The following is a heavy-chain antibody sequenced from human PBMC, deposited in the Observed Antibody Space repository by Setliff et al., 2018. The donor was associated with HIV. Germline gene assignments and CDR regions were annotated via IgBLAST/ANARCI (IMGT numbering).Heavy chain of an antibody. CDR1: GFTINSHW. Sequence: LRLSCAASGFTINSHWLTWVRQAPGKWLEWVANINRDGSEEYYVDSVKGRFTISRDNAKNSVYLQMNRLRAEDTAVYYCARGPGFYSDYWGQGTLVTVSS. J-gene: IGHJ4*02. CDR2: INRDGSEE. CDR3: ARGPGFYSDY. V-gene: IGHV3-7*03.